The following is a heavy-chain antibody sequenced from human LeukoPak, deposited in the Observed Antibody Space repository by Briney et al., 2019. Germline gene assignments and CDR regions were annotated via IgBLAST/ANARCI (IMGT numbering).Heavy chain of an antibody. CDR1: GGSISSSSYY. J-gene: IGHJ4*02. CDR2: IYYSGST. V-gene: IGHV4-39*01. Sequence: PSETLSLTCTVSGGSISSSSYYWGWIRQPPGKGREWIGSIYYSGSTYYNPSLKSRVTISVDTSKNQFSLKLSSVTAADTAVYYCASRDYYDSSGYYDVDYWGQGTLVTVSS. D-gene: IGHD3-22*01. CDR3: ASRDYYDSSGYYDVDY.